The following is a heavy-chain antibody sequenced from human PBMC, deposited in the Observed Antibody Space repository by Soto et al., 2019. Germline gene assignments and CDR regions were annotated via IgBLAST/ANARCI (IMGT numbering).Heavy chain of an antibody. V-gene: IGHV3-30-3*01. D-gene: IGHD2-2*01. CDR3: ARGLGYCSSTSCAQAI. Sequence: HPGGSLRLSXAASGFTFSSYAMHWVRQAPGKGLEWVAVISYDGSNKYYADSVKGRFTISRDNSKNTLYLQMNSLRAEDTAVYYCARGLGYCSSTSCAQAIWGQGTLVTVSS. CDR1: GFTFSSYA. CDR2: ISYDGSNK. J-gene: IGHJ4*02.